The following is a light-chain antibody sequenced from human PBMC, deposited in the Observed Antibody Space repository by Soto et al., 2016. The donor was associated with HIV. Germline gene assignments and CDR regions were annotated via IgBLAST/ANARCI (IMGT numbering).Light chain of an antibody. V-gene: IGKV1-5*03. CDR1: QDIGSW. CDR3: QQYNTYSST. Sequence: DIQMTQSPSTLSASVGDRVTITCRASQDIGSWLAWYQQKPGKAPKLLIYKASTLESGVPSRFSGSGSGPEFTLTISSLQPDDFATYYCQQYNTYSSTFGQGTKLEIK. CDR2: KAS. J-gene: IGKJ2*01.